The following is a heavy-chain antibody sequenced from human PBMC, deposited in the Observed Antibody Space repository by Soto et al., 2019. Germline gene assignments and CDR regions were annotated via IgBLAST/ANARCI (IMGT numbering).Heavy chain of an antibody. D-gene: IGHD1-1*01. Sequence: EVQLLESGGGLVQPGGSLRLSCAASGFTFTSYALSWFAQPQGKGLGWVSAISGSGGSTYYADSVKGRFTISRDNSKNTLYLQMNSLRAEDTAVYYCAKVLRNGGMDVWGQGTTVTVSS. J-gene: IGHJ6*02. V-gene: IGHV3-23*01. CDR2: ISGSGGST. CDR3: AKVLRNGGMDV. CDR1: GFTFTSYA.